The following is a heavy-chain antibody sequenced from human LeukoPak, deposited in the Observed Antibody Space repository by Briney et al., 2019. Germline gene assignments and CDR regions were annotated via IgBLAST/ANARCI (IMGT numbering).Heavy chain of an antibody. CDR1: GFTFSSYA. J-gene: IGHJ4*02. V-gene: IGHV3-53*01. CDR3: ASGYSSGWDDY. CDR2: IYSGGST. D-gene: IGHD6-19*01. Sequence: PGGSLRLSCAASGFTFSSYAMSWVRQAPGKGLEWVSVIYSGGSTYYADSVKGRFTISRDNSKNTLYLQMNSQRAEDTAVYYCASGYSSGWDDYWGQGTLVTVSS.